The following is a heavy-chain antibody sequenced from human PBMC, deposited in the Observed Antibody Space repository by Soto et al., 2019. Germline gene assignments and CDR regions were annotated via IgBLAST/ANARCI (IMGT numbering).Heavy chain of an antibody. CDR3: ARSGSKSSSWYSPRGYYYGMDV. J-gene: IGHJ6*02. V-gene: IGHV4-34*01. D-gene: IGHD6-13*01. CDR2: INHSGST. CDR1: GGSFSGYY. Sequence: PSETLSLTCAVYGGSFSGYYWSWIRQPPGKGLEWIGEINHSGSTNYNPSLKSRVTISVDTSKNQFSLKLSSVTAADTAVYYCARSGSKSSSWYSPRGYYYGMDVWGQGTTVTVS.